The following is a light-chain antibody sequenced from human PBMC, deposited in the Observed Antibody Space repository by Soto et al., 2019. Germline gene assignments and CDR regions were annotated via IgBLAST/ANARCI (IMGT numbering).Light chain of an antibody. Sequence: AIRMTQSPSSLSASTGDRVTITCRASQGISSYLAWYQQKPGKAPKLLIYAASTLQSGVPSRFSGSVSGTDGTLTISCLKSEDCSTYYCQQYYSYPRTFGQGTRLEIK. V-gene: IGKV1-8*01. CDR3: QQYYSYPRT. J-gene: IGKJ5*01. CDR1: QGISSY. CDR2: AAS.